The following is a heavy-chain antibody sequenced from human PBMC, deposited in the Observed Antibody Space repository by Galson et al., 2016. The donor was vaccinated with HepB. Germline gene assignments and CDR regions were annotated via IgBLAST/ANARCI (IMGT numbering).Heavy chain of an antibody. CDR3: ARAIVVVRGASDWFDP. V-gene: IGHV3-9*01. CDR2: ISWNSGTI. Sequence: SLRLSCAASGFTFDDYAMHWVRQAPGKGLEWVSGISWNSGTIGYADSVKGRFTTSRDNAKNSLYLQMNSLRADDTAIYYCARAIVVVRGASDWFDPWGQGSLVSVSS. D-gene: IGHD2-15*01. J-gene: IGHJ5*02. CDR1: GFTFDDYA.